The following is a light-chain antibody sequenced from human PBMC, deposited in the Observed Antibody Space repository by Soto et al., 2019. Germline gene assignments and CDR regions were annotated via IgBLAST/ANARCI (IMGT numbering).Light chain of an antibody. V-gene: IGLV2-14*01. Sequence: QSVLAQPASVSGSPGQSITISCTETSSDVGGYNYVSWYQQHPGKAPKLMIYDVSNRPSGVSNRFSGSKSGNTASLTISGLQAEDVADYYCSSYTSSSSYVFGTGTKVTVL. CDR3: SSYTSSSSYV. J-gene: IGLJ1*01. CDR2: DVS. CDR1: SSDVGGYNY.